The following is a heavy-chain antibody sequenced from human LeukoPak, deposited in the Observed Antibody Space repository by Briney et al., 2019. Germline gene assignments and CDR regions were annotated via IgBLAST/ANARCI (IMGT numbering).Heavy chain of an antibody. D-gene: IGHD3-10*01. CDR2: IYTSGST. Sequence: SETLSLTCTVSGGSISSYYWSWIRQPAGKGLEWIGRIYTSGSTNYNPSLKSRVTMSVDTSKNQFSLKLSSVTAADTAAYYCARDGSGSYWNWFDPWGQGTLVTVSS. V-gene: IGHV4-4*07. CDR3: ARDGSGSYWNWFDP. CDR1: GGSISSYY. J-gene: IGHJ5*02.